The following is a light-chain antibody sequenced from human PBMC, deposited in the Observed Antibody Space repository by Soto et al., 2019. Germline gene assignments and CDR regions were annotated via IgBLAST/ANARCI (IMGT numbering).Light chain of an antibody. CDR3: QQYCSSPST. CDR1: QGVSSTY. V-gene: IGKV3-20*01. CDR2: GPS. Sequence: EIVLTQSPGTLSLSPGERATLSCRASQGVSSTYLAWYQQKPGQAPRLLLYGPSSRATGIPDRCSGSGSGAAFTRTISSLEPEDFAVYSCQQYCSSPSTFGQGTRLEIK. J-gene: IGKJ5*01.